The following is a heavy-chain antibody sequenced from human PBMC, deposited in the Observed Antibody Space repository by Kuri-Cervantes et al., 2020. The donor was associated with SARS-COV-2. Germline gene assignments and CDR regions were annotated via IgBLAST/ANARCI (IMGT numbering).Heavy chain of an antibody. CDR3: ARDSWVTMVRGVITYYYYGMDV. V-gene: IGHV1-18*01. CDR2: ISAYNGNT. J-gene: IGHJ6*02. D-gene: IGHD3-10*01. CDR1: GYTFTSYG. Sequence: ASVKVSCKASGYTFTSYGISWVRQAPGQGLEWMGWISAYNGNTNYAQKLQGRVTMTRDTSTSTVYMELSSLRSEDTAVYYCARDSWVTMVRGVITYYYYGMDVWGQGTTVTVSS.